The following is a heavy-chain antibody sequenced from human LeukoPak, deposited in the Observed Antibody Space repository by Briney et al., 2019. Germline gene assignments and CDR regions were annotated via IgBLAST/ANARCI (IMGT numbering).Heavy chain of an antibody. CDR1: GGSVSGHY. CDR2: IHYSGST. D-gene: IGHD1-26*01. Sequence: SETLSLICTVSGGSVSGHYWSWIRQPPGKGLEWIGHIHYSGSTNYNAPLKSRVTMSVDTSKNHFSLNLSSVTAADTAVYYCARDIRVVGATLYFDFWGQGTLVTVSS. CDR3: ARDIRVVGATLYFDF. J-gene: IGHJ4*02. V-gene: IGHV4-59*02.